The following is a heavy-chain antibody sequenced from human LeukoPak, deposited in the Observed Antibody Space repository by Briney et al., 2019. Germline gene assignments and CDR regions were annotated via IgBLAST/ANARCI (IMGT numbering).Heavy chain of an antibody. Sequence: ETLSLTCAVYGSFSDHSWSWVRQAPGKGLEWVSSISRSSSSIYYADSVKGRFTISRDDAENSLYLQMNSLRGEDTAVYYCAREFTSAYSGSSRGLWGRGTLVTVSS. CDR3: AREFTSAYSGSSRGL. D-gene: IGHD1-26*01. V-gene: IGHV3-21*01. J-gene: IGHJ4*02. CDR1: GSFSDHS. CDR2: ISRSSSSI.